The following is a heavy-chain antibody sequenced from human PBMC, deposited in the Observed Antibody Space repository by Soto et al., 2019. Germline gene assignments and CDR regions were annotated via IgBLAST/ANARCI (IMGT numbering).Heavy chain of an antibody. V-gene: IGHV3-23*01. CDR3: AKSYSSNWYDYFDY. J-gene: IGHJ4*02. Sequence: GGSLRLSCAASGFTFTSHAMTWVRQAPGKGLEWVSGISGTGGSTYYADSVKGRFTISRDKSKNTLYLHVNSLRAEDTALYYCAKSYSSNWYDYFDYWGQGTLVTVSS. D-gene: IGHD6-13*01. CDR2: ISGTGGST. CDR1: GFTFTSHA.